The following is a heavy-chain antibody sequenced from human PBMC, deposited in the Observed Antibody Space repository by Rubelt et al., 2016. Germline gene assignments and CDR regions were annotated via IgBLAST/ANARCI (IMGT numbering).Heavy chain of an antibody. CDR2: IYSSGNT. V-gene: IGHV4-59*12. J-gene: IGHJ4*02. D-gene: IGHD6-6*01. CDR1: DGSISSYY. Sequence: QVQLQESGPGLVKPSETLSLTCSVSDGSISSYYWSWIRQPPGKGLEWIGYIYSSGNTNYNPSLKSRVTISVDTSKNQFALKLISGTASDTAVYYCGRSPPSSSSDPDYWGQGTLVTVSS. CDR3: GRSPPSSSSDPDY.